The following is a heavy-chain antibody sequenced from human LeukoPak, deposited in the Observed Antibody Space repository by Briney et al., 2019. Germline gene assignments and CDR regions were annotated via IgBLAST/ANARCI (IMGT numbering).Heavy chain of an antibody. CDR2: IYKNERV. D-gene: IGHD5-18*01. V-gene: IGHV4-59*01. CDR1: GGSMTNYF. Sequence: SETLSLTCTVSGGSMTNYFWKWIRQSPGKGLEWIAYIYKNERVKYNPSLKRGVSTSVETSNNQFSLRQKYVTAADTAVYFCARASFNSYGIDGFDHWGQGTLVTVSS. J-gene: IGHJ4*02. CDR3: ARASFNSYGIDGFDH.